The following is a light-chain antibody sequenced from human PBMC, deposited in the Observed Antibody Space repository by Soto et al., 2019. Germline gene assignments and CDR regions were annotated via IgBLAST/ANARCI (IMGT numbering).Light chain of an antibody. CDR1: QYIGSA. CDR3: QQYVDRPRT. J-gene: IGKJ1*01. Sequence: EVVLTQSPATLSVSPGDRATLSCRASQYIGSAVAWYHQRSGQAPRLLIFDAAIQVPTTPSRFSGSVSGTEFTLTISSLEYEDFAVYFCQQYVDRPRTFGQGTKVEIK. CDR2: DAA. V-gene: IGKV3-15*01.